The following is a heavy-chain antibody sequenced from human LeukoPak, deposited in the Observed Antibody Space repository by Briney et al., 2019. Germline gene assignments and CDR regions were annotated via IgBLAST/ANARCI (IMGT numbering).Heavy chain of an antibody. J-gene: IGHJ4*02. CDR3: ARDERLLSFLK. Sequence: GGSLRLSCEASGFTFDDYGMSWVRQAPGKGLEWVSGINWNADSTGYADSVKGRFTISRDNSKNTLYLQMNSLRAEDTAIYYCARDERLLSFLKWGQGTLVTVSS. V-gene: IGHV3-20*04. CDR1: GFTFDDYG. CDR2: INWNADST. D-gene: IGHD3-3*01.